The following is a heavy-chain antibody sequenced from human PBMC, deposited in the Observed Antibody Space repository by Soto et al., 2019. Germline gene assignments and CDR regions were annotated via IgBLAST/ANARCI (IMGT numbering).Heavy chain of an antibody. Sequence: PSETLSLTCTVSGGSISSYFWSWNRQPPGKGLEWIGSISYSGSTNYNPSLKSRVTISVDPSKSEFSLKMSSVTAADTAVYYCAREGTVSVWGQGTTVTVSS. CDR3: AREGTVSV. D-gene: IGHD4-17*01. CDR2: ISYSGST. CDR1: GGSISSYF. J-gene: IGHJ6*02. V-gene: IGHV4-59*01.